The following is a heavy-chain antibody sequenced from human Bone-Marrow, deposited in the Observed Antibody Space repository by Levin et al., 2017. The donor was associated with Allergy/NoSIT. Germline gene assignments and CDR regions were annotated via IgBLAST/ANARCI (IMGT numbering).Heavy chain of an antibody. V-gene: IGHV3-23*01. CDR3: VKDRARFLEFLGPNCFDM. J-gene: IGHJ3*02. CDR2: ISGSGRNR. CDR1: GFGFTTYA. D-gene: IGHD3-3*01. Sequence: RAGGSLRLSCVASGFGFTTYAMGWVRQAPGKGLEWVSSISGSGRNRFFADSVKGRFTISRDQSNNTLYLQMNSLRAEDTAVYYCVKDRARFLEFLGPNCFDMWGQGTKVTVSS.